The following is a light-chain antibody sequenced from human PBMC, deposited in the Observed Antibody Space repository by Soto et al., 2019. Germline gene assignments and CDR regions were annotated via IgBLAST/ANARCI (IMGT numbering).Light chain of an antibody. CDR1: QSVSSY. Sequence: EIVLTQSPATLALSPGERATLSCRASQSVSSYLAWYQQKPGQAPRLLIYDASNRATGIPARFSGSGSGTDFTLPISSLEPEDFAVYYCRQRSNWPRELTFGGGTKVEIK. J-gene: IGKJ4*01. CDR3: RQRSNWPRELT. V-gene: IGKV3-11*01. CDR2: DAS.